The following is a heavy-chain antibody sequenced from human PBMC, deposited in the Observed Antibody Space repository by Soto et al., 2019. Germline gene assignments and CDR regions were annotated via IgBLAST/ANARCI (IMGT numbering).Heavy chain of an antibody. V-gene: IGHV3-15*01. CDR1: GFTFSNAW. J-gene: IGHJ4*02. D-gene: IGHD2-2*01. CDR2: IKSKTDGGTT. CDR3: TTFEQVVVVPAAVDY. Sequence: GGSLRLSCAASGFTFSNAWMSWVRQAPGKGLEWVGRIKSKTDGGTTDYAAPVKGRFTISRDDSKNTLYLQMNSLKTEDTAVYYCTTFEQVVVVPAAVDYWGQGTLVTVSS.